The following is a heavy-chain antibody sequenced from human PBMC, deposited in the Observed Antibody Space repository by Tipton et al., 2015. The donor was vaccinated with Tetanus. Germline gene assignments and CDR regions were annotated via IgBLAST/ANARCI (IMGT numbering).Heavy chain of an antibody. V-gene: IGHV4-30-4*01. Sequence: LRLSCTVSGGSISSGDNYWSWLRQPPGKGLEWIGYISYSGSTYYNPSIQSRVTMSRDASKNQFSLRLTSVTAADTAVYFCARGATILLRLGEFTDAFDVWGQGTLVTVSS. D-gene: IGHD3-10*01. CDR3: ARGATILLRLGEFTDAFDV. CDR1: GGSISSGDNY. J-gene: IGHJ3*01. CDR2: ISYSGST.